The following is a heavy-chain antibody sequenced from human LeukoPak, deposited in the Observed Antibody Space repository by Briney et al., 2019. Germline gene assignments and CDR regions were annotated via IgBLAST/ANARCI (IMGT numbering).Heavy chain of an antibody. CDR3: AYMLLFGVVIRPEYFQH. CDR1: GFTFSSYG. J-gene: IGHJ1*01. CDR2: IRYDGSNK. V-gene: IGHV3-30*02. D-gene: IGHD3-3*01. Sequence: GGSLRLSCAASGFTFSSYGMHWVRQAPGKGLEWVAFIRYDGSNKYYADSVKGRFTISRDNSKNTLYLQMNSLRAEDTAVYYCAYMLLFGVVIRPEYFQHWGQGTLVTVSS.